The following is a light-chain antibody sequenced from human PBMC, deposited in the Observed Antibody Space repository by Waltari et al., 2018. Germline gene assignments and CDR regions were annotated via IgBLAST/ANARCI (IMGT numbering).Light chain of an antibody. CDR2: EGT. CDR1: SSDLGGYNF. Sequence: QSALTQPASVSGSPGQSITISCTGTSSDLGGYNFVSWYQQHPGKAPKVLIYEGTKRPSEISNRFSGSKSGNTASLTISGLQAEDEADYYCCSYAGRITFVVFGGGTKLTVL. CDR3: CSYAGRITFVV. J-gene: IGLJ2*01. V-gene: IGLV2-23*01.